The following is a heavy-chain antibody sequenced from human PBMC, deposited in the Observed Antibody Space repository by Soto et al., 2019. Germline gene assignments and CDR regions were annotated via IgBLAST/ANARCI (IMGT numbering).Heavy chain of an antibody. J-gene: IGHJ4*02. CDR2: INSDGSSS. V-gene: IGHV3-74*01. CDR3: ASCPQNCITSSPCCLFFDY. CDR1: GFTFSSYW. D-gene: IGHD3-10*01. Sequence: GGSLRLSCAASGFTFSSYWMHWVRQAPEKGLVWVSHINSDGSSSTYADSVKGRFTISRDNAKNTLYLQMNSLRAEDTAVYYCASCPQNCITSSPCCLFFDYWGQGTLVTVSS.